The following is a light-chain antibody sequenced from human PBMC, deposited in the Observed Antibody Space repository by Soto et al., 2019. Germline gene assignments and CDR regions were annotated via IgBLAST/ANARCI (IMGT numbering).Light chain of an antibody. V-gene: IGKV3-20*01. Sequence: EIVLTQSPGTMSLSPGERATLSCRASQSVSSSYLAWYQQKHGQAPRLLIYGASSRATGIPDRFSGSGSGTDFTLTISRLEPEDFAVYYCQQYGSSPPLTFGGGTNVEIK. J-gene: IGKJ4*01. CDR3: QQYGSSPPLT. CDR1: QSVSSSY. CDR2: GAS.